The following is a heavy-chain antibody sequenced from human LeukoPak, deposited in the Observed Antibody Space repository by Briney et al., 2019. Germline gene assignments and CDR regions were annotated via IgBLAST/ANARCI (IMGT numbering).Heavy chain of an antibody. CDR1: GGSFSGYY. CDR2: INHSGST. D-gene: IGHD3-10*01. V-gene: IGHV4-34*01. J-gene: IGHJ5*02. CDR3: AREEYYGSGSYGNWFDP. Sequence: SETLSLTCAVYGGSFSGYYWSWIRQPPGKGLEWIGEINHSGSTNYNPSLKSRVTISVDTSKNQFSLKLSSVTAADTAVYYCAREEYYGSGSYGNWFDPWGQGTLVTVSS.